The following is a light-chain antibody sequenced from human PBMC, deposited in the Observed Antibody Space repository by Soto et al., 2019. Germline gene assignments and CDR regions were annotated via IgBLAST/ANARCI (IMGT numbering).Light chain of an antibody. CDR1: QSVNTN. Sequence: VLTQSPGTLSLSPWERATFSCRASQSVNTNLAWYQLKPGQAPRLLVYGASNRATGIPDRFSGSGSGTDFTLTISRLEPEDFAVYYCQQYGSSGTFGQGTKVDIK. J-gene: IGKJ1*01. CDR3: QQYGSSGT. CDR2: GAS. V-gene: IGKV3-20*01.